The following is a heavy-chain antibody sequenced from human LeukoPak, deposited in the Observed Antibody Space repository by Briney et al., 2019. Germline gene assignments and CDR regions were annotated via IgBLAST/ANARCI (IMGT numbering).Heavy chain of an antibody. CDR2: ISYDGSNK. V-gene: IGHV3-30*04. D-gene: IGHD3-22*01. CDR3: ARDDDSSFDY. Sequence: GGSLRLSCAASGFTFSSYAMHWVRQAPGKGLEWVAVISYDGSNKYYADSVKGRFTISRDNSKNTLYLQMNSLRAEDTAVYYRARDDDSSFDYWGQGTLVTVSS. J-gene: IGHJ4*02. CDR1: GFTFSSYA.